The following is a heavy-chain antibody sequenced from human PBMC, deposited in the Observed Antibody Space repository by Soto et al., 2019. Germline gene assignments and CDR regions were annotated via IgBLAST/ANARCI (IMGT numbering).Heavy chain of an antibody. V-gene: IGHV1-2*04. CDR1: GYTFTGYY. CDR2: INPNSGGT. CDR3: ARGSSGMYYYYYYGMDV. D-gene: IGHD6-6*01. Sequence: QVQLVQSGAEVKKPGASVKVSCKASGYTFTGYYMHWVRQAPGQGLEWMGWINPNSGGTNYAQKFKGWVTMTRDTSISTAYRELSRLRSDDTAVYYCARGSSGMYYYYYYGMDVWGQGTTVTVSS. J-gene: IGHJ6*02.